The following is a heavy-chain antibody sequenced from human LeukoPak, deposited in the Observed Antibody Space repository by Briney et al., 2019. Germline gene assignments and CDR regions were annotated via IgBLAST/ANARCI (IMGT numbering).Heavy chain of an antibody. V-gene: IGHV4-30-4*08. Sequence: SQTLSLTCTVSGGSISSGDYYWSWIRQPPGKGLEWIGYIYYSGSTYYNPSLKSRVTISVDPSKNQFSLKLSSVTAADTAVYYCARDTMTGCSSTSCTTTWGQGTLVTVSS. J-gene: IGHJ5*02. D-gene: IGHD2-2*01. CDR2: IYYSGST. CDR1: GGSISSGDYY. CDR3: ARDTMTGCSSTSCTTT.